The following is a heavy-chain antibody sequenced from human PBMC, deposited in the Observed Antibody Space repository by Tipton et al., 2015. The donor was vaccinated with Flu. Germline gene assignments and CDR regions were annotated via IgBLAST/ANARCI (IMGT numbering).Heavy chain of an antibody. V-gene: IGHV3-53*05. CDR1: GFNFADFA. J-gene: IGHJ4*02. D-gene: IGHD2/OR15-2a*01. Sequence: GSLRLSCAISGFNFADFAMSWFRQAPGKGLEWVSVIYSGGSTFYADSVKGRVTISRDDSKNTLYLQMNSLRAEDTAVYYCARVEYTFASGDYWGQGTLVTVSS. CDR3: ARVEYTFASGDY. CDR2: IYSGGST.